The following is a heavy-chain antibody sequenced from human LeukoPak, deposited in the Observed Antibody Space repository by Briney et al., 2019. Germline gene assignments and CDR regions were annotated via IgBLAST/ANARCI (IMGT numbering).Heavy chain of an antibody. CDR2: INPSGGST. V-gene: IGHV1-46*01. D-gene: IGHD3-9*01. CDR1: GYTFTSYY. J-gene: IGHJ5*02. Sequence: ASVKVSCKASGYTFTSYYMHLVRQAPGQGLEWMGIINPSGGSTSYAQKFQGRVTMTRDPSTSTVYMELGSLRSEDTAVYYCARVYYDILTGYSAEPNHWFDPWGQGTLVTVSS. CDR3: ARVYYDILTGYSAEPNHWFDP.